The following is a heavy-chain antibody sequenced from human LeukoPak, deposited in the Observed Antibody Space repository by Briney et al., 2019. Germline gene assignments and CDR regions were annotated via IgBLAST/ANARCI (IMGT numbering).Heavy chain of an antibody. CDR1: GGSFSGYY. J-gene: IGHJ4*02. CDR3: ARALYGSGEVYFDY. Sequence: PSETLSLTCAVYGGSFSGYYWSWIRQPPGKGLEWIGEINHSGSTNYNPSLKSRVTMSVDTSKNQFSLKLRYVTAADTAVYYCARALYGSGEVYFDYWGQGTLVTVSS. D-gene: IGHD3-10*01. CDR2: INHSGST. V-gene: IGHV4-34*01.